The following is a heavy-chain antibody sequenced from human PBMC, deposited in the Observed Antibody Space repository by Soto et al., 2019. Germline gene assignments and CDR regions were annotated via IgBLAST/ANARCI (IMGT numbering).Heavy chain of an antibody. CDR2: ISGYNGNT. J-gene: IGHJ6*02. V-gene: IGHV1-18*01. CDR3: AREYGMDV. Sequence: ASVKVSCKASGYSFHTYAISWVRQAPGQGLEWMGWISGYNGNTNYAQKFQGRVTLTRDTSTKTAFMELRSLTGDDTAVYYCAREYGMDVWGQGTTVTSP. CDR1: GYSFHTYA.